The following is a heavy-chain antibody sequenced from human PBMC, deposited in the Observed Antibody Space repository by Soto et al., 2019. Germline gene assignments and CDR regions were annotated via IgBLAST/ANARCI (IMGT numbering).Heavy chain of an antibody. D-gene: IGHD3-3*01. CDR3: ARAPMTYDFTYYFEQ. V-gene: IGHV3-33*01. Sequence: SLILSCAASGFIFSSFGMHWVRQAPGKGLEWVAHIWYDGSNTYYADSVKGRFTISRDNSRNTLYLQMNSLRAEDTAVYYCARAPMTYDFTYYFEQWGQGTLVTVSS. CDR2: IWYDGSNT. J-gene: IGHJ4*02. CDR1: GFIFSSFG.